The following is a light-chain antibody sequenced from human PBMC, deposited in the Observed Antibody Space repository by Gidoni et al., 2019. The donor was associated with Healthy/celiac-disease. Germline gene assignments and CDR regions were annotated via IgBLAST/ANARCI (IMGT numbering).Light chain of an antibody. CDR3: QQYYSYPRT. J-gene: IGKJ1*01. V-gene: IGKV1-8*01. CDR1: QGISSY. CDR2: AAS. Sequence: IRMTQSPSPLSASTGDRVTITCRAGQGISSYLAWYQQKPGQAPKLLIYAASTLQSGIPSRFSGSGSGTDFTLTISCLQSEDFATYYCQQYYSYPRTFXQXTKVEIK.